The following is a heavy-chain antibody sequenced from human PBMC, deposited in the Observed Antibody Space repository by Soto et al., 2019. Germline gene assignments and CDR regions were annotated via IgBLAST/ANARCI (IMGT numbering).Heavy chain of an antibody. D-gene: IGHD3-22*01. V-gene: IGHV3-23*01. CDR1: GFTFSNYA. J-gene: IGHJ4*02. Sequence: PGGSLRLSCAASGFTFSNYAMSWVRQTPGKGLEWVSTISGGGHNTYYADSVKGRFTISRDNSQSTLYVQMNSLRAEDTAVYYCAKESTYDSSGYYRYWGQGTLVTVSS. CDR2: ISGGGHNT. CDR3: AKESTYDSSGYYRY.